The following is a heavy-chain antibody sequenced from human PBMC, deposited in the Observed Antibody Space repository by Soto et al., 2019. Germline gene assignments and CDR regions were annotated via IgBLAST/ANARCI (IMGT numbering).Heavy chain of an antibody. CDR2: ISTSETT. Sequence: SETLSLTCTVSGASISSYFWTWIRQPAGKGLDWLGRISTSETTNYNPSLKSRVTMSIDTSKNHFSLSLSSMTAADKAVYYCARGGGYDSFDFRGQGILVTVSS. CDR3: ARGGGYDSFDF. D-gene: IGHD3-22*01. V-gene: IGHV4-4*07. CDR1: GASISSYF. J-gene: IGHJ4*02.